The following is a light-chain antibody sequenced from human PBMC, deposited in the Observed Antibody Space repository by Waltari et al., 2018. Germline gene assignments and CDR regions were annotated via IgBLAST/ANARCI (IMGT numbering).Light chain of an antibody. Sequence: SASKSLTKKYLLCYHHKPRQAPSLLIYGASSRAACSTARFISSGSWTKDTLTISRLEPDDSAVYYCRQYGSRVMYTFGQGTKLEI. J-gene: IGKJ2*01. CDR2: GAS. CDR1: KSLTKKY. CDR3: RQYGSRVMYT. V-gene: IGKV3-20*01.